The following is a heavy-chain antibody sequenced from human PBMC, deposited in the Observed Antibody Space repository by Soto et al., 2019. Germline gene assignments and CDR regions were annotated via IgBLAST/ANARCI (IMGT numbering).Heavy chain of an antibody. CDR2: ISSSSSTI. CDR3: ARGGASRDFDY. D-gene: IGHD3-10*01. Sequence: EVQLVESGGGLVQPGGSLRLSCAASGFTFSSYSMNWVRQAPGKGLEWVSYISSSSSTIYYADSVKGRFTISRDNSEKTLYVQMNSLRPEDTAVYYCARGGASRDFDYWGQGTLVTVSS. V-gene: IGHV3-48*01. J-gene: IGHJ4*02. CDR1: GFTFSSYS.